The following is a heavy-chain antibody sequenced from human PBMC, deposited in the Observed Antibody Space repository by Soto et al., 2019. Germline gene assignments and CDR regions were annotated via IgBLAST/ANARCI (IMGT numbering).Heavy chain of an antibody. CDR3: ARDPKLDRDHAEYFQH. D-gene: IGHD6-13*01. Sequence: QVQLVQSGAEVKKPGSSVKVSCKASGGTFSSYAISWVRQAPGQGLEWMGGIIPIFGTANYAQKFQGRVTITADEPTSTAYMELSSLRSEDTAVYYCARDPKLDRDHAEYFQHWGQGTLVTVSS. V-gene: IGHV1-69*01. CDR1: GGTFSSYA. CDR2: IIPIFGTA. J-gene: IGHJ1*01.